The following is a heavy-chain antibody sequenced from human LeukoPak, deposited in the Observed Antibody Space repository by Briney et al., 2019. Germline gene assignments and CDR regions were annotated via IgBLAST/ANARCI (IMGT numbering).Heavy chain of an antibody. CDR1: GGSFSDYY. D-gene: IGHD3-10*01. Sequence: SETLSLTCAVYGGSFSDYYWSWVRQPPGKGLEWIGEINPSGGTGYKPSLKSRVTISVDTSKNQFSLKLGSVTAADTAVYYCARRGGANWFDPWGQGTLVTVSS. CDR2: INPSGGT. CDR3: ARRGGANWFDP. V-gene: IGHV4-34*01. J-gene: IGHJ5*02.